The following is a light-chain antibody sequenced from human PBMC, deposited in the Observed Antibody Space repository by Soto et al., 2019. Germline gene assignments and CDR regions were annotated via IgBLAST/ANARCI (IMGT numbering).Light chain of an antibody. CDR3: QQTYSTPYT. CDR1: QSMSSY. J-gene: IGKJ2*01. Sequence: DIQMTQSPSSLSASVGDRVTITCRASQSMSSYLNWYQQKPGKAPKLLIYAASSLPSGVPSRFSGSGSGTDFTLTISSLQPEDFATYYCQQTYSTPYTFGQGTKLEIK. CDR2: AAS. V-gene: IGKV1-39*01.